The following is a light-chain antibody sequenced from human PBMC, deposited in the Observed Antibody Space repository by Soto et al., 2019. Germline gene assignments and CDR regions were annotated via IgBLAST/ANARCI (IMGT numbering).Light chain of an antibody. CDR1: QDITSY. CDR2: DAS. Sequence: DIQMTQSPSSLSASVGDRVTITCQASQDITSYLNWYQHKPGKAPKLLIYDASILEAGVPPSLSGIGSGTDFTLTISSLQPEDVATYYCQHCDYLPIFGPGTTVDFQ. V-gene: IGKV1-33*01. CDR3: QHCDYLPI. J-gene: IGKJ3*01.